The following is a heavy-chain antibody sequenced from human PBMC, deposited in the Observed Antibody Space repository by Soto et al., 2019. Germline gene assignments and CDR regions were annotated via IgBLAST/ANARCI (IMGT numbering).Heavy chain of an antibody. V-gene: IGHV1-18*01. CDR3: ARAITMVRGVIISAGAAFDI. CDR2: ISAYNGNT. Sequence: ASVKVSCKASGYTFTSYGISWVRQAPGQGLEWMGWISAYNGNTNYAQRLQGRVTMTTNTSTSTAYMELRSLRSDDTAVYYCARAITMVRGVIISAGAAFDIWGQGTMVTVSS. J-gene: IGHJ3*02. CDR1: GYTFTSYG. D-gene: IGHD3-10*01.